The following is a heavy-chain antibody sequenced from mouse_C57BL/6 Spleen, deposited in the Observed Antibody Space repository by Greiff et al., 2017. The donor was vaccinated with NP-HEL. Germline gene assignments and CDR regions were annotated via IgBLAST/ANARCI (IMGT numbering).Heavy chain of an antibody. J-gene: IGHJ2*01. CDR3: ARLYYDSSPYFDY. CDR1: GYTFTDYY. D-gene: IGHD2-4*01. CDR2: INPNNGGT. Sequence: EVQLQQSGPELVKPGASVKISCKASGYTFTDYYMNWVKQSHGKSLEWIGDINPNNGGTSYNQKFKGKATLTVDKSSSTAYMELRSLTSEDSAVYYCARLYYDSSPYFDYWGQGTTLTVSS. V-gene: IGHV1-26*01.